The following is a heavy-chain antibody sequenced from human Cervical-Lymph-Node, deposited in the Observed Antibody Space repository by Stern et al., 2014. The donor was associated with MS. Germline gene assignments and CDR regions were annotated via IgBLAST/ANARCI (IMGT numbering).Heavy chain of an antibody. CDR3: ARLGSGYDSSYLDF. J-gene: IGHJ4*02. CDR2: IIPIFGTA. D-gene: IGHD5-12*01. V-gene: IGHV1-69*01. CDR1: GGTFSTDK. Sequence: QLVQSGSEAKKPGSSGKVSCKVSGGTFSTDKISWVRQAPGQGLEWMGAIIPIFGTADYAQRFQDRVTIIADESTSEVHMELSSLRSEDTGVYYCARLGSGYDSSYLDFWGQGTLVTVSS.